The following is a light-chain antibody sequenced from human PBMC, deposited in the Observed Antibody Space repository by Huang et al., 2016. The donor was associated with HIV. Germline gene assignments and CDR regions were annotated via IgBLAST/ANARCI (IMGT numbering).Light chain of an antibody. CDR3: QQTYSAPVT. CDR1: QRISSH. J-gene: IGKJ4*01. V-gene: IGKV1-39*01. Sequence: DIQVTQSPSSLSASVGDRVTITCRTSQRISSHLSWYQQKIGKGPKLLIYSSTGLQSGVPSRVTGSGSGTDFTLTINSLQPEDFATYYCQQTYSAPVTFGGGTRVEIK. CDR2: SST.